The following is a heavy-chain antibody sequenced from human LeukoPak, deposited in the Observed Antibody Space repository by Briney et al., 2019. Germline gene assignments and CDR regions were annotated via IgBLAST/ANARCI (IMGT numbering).Heavy chain of an antibody. CDR3: AKDASYGDYVRYFQH. D-gene: IGHD4-17*01. Sequence: GGSLRLSCAAAGFTFSTYAMSWVRQAPGKGLEWVSCISGRDGSTYYVDSVKSRFTISRDNSKNTLYLQMSSLRAEDTAVYYCAKDASYGDYVRYFQHWGQGTLVTVSS. CDR1: GFTFSTYA. CDR2: ISGRDGST. V-gene: IGHV3-23*01. J-gene: IGHJ1*01.